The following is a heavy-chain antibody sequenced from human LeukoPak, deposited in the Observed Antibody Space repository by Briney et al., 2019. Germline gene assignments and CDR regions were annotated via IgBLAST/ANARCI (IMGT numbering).Heavy chain of an antibody. V-gene: IGHV3-21*01. Sequence: GGSLRLSCAASGFTFSNYWMSWVRQAPGKGLEWVSSVSNSGDYIHYADSVKGRFTISRDNSKNSLYLQMNSLRAEDTAVYYCAELGVTMIGGVWGKGTTVTISS. J-gene: IGHJ6*04. D-gene: IGHD3-10*02. CDR3: AELGVTMIGGV. CDR1: GFTFSNYW. CDR2: VSNSGDYI.